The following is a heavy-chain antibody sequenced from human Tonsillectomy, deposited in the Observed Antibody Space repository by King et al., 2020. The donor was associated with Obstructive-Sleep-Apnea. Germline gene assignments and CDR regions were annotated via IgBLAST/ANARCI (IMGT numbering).Heavy chain of an antibody. V-gene: IGHV1-69*01. CDR2: IIPIFGTA. Sequence: VQLVESGAEVKKPGSSVTVSCKASGGTFSSYAISWVRQAPGQGLEWMGGIIPIFGTANYAQKFQGRVTITADESTSTAYMELSSLRSEDTAVYYCASHRGSGTPRYFDYWGQGTLVTVSS. CDR3: ASHRGSGTPRYFDY. CDR1: GGTFSSYA. J-gene: IGHJ4*02. D-gene: IGHD3-10*01.